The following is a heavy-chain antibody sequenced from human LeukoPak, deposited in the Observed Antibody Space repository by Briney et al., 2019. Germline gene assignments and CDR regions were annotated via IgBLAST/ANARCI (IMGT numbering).Heavy chain of an antibody. Sequence: GGSLRLSCAASGFTFSSYAMSWVRQAPGKGLEWVSAISGSGGSTYYADSVKGRFTISRDNAKNTLYLQMNSLRAEDTAVYYCAREFEYSSSSDAFDIWGQGTMVTVSS. CDR3: AREFEYSSSSDAFDI. J-gene: IGHJ3*02. CDR1: GFTFSSYA. CDR2: ISGSGGST. D-gene: IGHD6-6*01. V-gene: IGHV3-23*01.